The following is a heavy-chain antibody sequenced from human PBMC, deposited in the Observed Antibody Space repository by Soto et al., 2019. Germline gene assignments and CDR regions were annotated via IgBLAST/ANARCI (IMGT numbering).Heavy chain of an antibody. CDR1: GFSLSSNGVG. Sequence: QITLKESGPTLVKPTQTLTLTCTFSGFSLSSNGVGVGWIRQPPGKALEWLALIYWDDDKRYSPSLKSRLTITKDTSKNQVVLTLTKLDTVDTATYYCARGGWTTYYSPFFDYWGQRTLVTVSS. V-gene: IGHV2-5*02. J-gene: IGHJ4*02. CDR2: IYWDDDK. CDR3: ARGGWTTYYSPFFDY. D-gene: IGHD3-10*01.